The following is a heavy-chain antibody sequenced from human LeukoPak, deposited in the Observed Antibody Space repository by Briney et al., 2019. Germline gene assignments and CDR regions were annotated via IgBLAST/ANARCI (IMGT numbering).Heavy chain of an antibody. J-gene: IGHJ4*02. CDR1: GFTFSSYA. CDR2: ISGSGGST. V-gene: IGHV3-23*01. D-gene: IGHD3-3*01. Sequence: GGSLRLSCAASGFTFSSYAMSWVRQAPGKGLEWVSAISGSGGSTYYADSVKGRFTISRDNSKNTLYLQMNSLRAEDTAVYYCVKDHYDFWSGYPGIDYWGQGTLVTVSS. CDR3: VKDHYDFWSGYPGIDY.